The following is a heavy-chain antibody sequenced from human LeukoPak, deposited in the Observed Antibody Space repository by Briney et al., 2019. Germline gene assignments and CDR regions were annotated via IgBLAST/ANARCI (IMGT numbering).Heavy chain of an antibody. CDR1: GITLSNYA. Sequence: GGSLRLSCAVSGITLSNYAMTWVRQAPGKGLEWVAGISGSGGGTNYADSVKGRFTISRDNYKNTPYLQMNSLGAEDTAVYFCAKRGVVIRVILVGFHKEAYYFDSWGQGALVTVSS. V-gene: IGHV3-23*01. CDR3: AKRGVVIRVILVGFHKEAYYFDS. CDR2: ISGSGGGT. J-gene: IGHJ4*02. D-gene: IGHD3-22*01.